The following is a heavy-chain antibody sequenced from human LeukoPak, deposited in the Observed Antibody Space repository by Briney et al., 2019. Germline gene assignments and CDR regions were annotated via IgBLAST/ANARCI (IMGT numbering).Heavy chain of an antibody. J-gene: IGHJ4*02. Sequence: PGGSLRLSCAASEFSASHNYMSWVRQAPGKRLEWVSVIQCDVTTHYAASVKGRFTISRDKSKNTLYLQMNSLRVEDTAMYYCARETGYSTSWYAYYFDYWGQGTLVTVAS. CDR2: IQCDVTT. V-gene: IGHV3-53*01. D-gene: IGHD6-13*01. CDR1: EFSASHNY. CDR3: ARETGYSTSWYAYYFDY.